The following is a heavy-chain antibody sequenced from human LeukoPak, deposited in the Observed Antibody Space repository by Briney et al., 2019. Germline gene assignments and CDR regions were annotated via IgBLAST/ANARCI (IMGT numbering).Heavy chain of an antibody. J-gene: IGHJ5*02. CDR2: IYYSGST. CDR1: GGSMSSFY. V-gene: IGHV4-31*03. CDR3: ARAWFGEPGWFDP. Sequence: PSETLSLTCTVSGGSMSSFYWSWIRQHPGKGLEWIGYIYYSGSTYYNPSLKSRVTISVDTSKNQFSLKLSSVTAADTAVYYCARAWFGEPGWFDPWGQGTLVTVSS. D-gene: IGHD3-10*01.